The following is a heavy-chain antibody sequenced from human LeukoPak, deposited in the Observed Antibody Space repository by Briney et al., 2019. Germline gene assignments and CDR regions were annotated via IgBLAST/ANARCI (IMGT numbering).Heavy chain of an antibody. J-gene: IGHJ5*02. Sequence: SETLSLTCTVSGGSISSGGFYWNWIRQHPGKGLEYIGFIYYSGSTYYNPSPKSRVAISVDTSKNQFSLKLSSVTAADTAVYYCARGCSAGTPHNWFDPWGQGTLVTVSS. D-gene: IGHD6-13*01. CDR1: GGSISSGGFY. CDR3: ARGCSAGTPHNWFDP. CDR2: IYYSGST. V-gene: IGHV4-31*03.